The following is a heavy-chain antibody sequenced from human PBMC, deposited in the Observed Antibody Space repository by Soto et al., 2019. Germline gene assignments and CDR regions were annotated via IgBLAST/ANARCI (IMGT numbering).Heavy chain of an antibody. J-gene: IGHJ6*02. CDR3: AREDSSGYYLNPRTVGMDV. D-gene: IGHD3-22*01. CDR1: GGTFSSYA. CDR2: IIPIFGTA. Sequence: QVQLVQSGAEVKKPGSSVKVSCKASGGTFSSYAISWVRQAPGQGLEWMGGIIPIFGTANYAQKFQGRVTITADESTSTAYMELSSLRSEDTAVYYCAREDSSGYYLNPRTVGMDVWGQGTTVTVSS. V-gene: IGHV1-69*01.